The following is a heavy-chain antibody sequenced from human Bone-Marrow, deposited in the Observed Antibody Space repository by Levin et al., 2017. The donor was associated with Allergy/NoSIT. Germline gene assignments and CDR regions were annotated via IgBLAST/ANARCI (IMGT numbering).Heavy chain of an antibody. Sequence: GESLKISCAASGFTFSDYYMSWIRQAPGKGLEWVSYISSSGSTIYYADSVKGRFTISRDNAKNSLYLQMNSLRAEDTAVYYCARDGRVVVASGSLDPWGQGTLVTVSS. CDR2: ISSSGSTI. V-gene: IGHV3-11*01. CDR1: GFTFSDYY. D-gene: IGHD2-15*01. CDR3: ARDGRVVVASGSLDP. J-gene: IGHJ5*02.